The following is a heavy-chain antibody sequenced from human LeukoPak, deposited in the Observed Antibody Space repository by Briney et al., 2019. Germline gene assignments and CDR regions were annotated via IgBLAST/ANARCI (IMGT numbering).Heavy chain of an antibody. Sequence: GASVKFSCKASGYTFINYYMHWVRQAPGKGLEWMGGFDPEDGETIYAQKFQGRVTMTEDTSTDTAYMELSSLRSEDTAVYYCATDSSGYNSVGDYWGQGTLVTVSS. J-gene: IGHJ4*02. CDR3: ATDSSGYNSVGDY. V-gene: IGHV1-24*01. CDR2: FDPEDGET. CDR1: GYTFINYY. D-gene: IGHD3-22*01.